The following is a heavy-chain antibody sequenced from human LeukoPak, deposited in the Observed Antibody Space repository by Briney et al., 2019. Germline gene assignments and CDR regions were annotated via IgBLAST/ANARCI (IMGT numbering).Heavy chain of an antibody. V-gene: IGHV1-3*01. D-gene: IGHD3-16*01. Sequence: ASVKVSCKASGYTFTSYAMHWVRQAPGQRLEWMGWINAGNGNTEYSQKFQGRVTITRDTSASTAYMELSSLRSEDTAVYYCAAWGGTDPFDYWGQGTLVTVSS. J-gene: IGHJ4*02. CDR3: AAWGGTDPFDY. CDR1: GYTFTSYA. CDR2: INAGNGNT.